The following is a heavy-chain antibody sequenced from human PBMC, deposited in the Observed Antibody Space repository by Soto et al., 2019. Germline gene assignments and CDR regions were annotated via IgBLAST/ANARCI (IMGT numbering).Heavy chain of an antibody. J-gene: IGHJ6*02. CDR1: GGTFSSYA. V-gene: IGHV1-69*13. CDR2: IIPIFGTA. Sequence: SVKVSCKASGGTFSSYAISWVRQAPGQGLEWMGGIIPIFGTANYAQKFQGRVTITADESTSTAYMELSSLRSEDTAVYYCARDRITMVRGVQYYYYYYGMDVWGQGTTVTVSS. CDR3: ARDRITMVRGVQYYYYYYGMDV. D-gene: IGHD3-10*01.